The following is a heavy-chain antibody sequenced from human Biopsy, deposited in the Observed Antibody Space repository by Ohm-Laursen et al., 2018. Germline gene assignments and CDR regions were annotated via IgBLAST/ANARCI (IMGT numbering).Heavy chain of an antibody. J-gene: IGHJ4*02. Sequence: GPSVKVSCKASGYTFTSYYLQWVRQAPGQGLEWMGRINPNNDTTAYAQKFQGRITMTKDPSTSTVYMDQSSLTFDDSAVYYCARGPRGLVVITTTALYFDYWGQGNLVTVSS. D-gene: IGHD3-22*01. CDR1: GYTFTSYY. V-gene: IGHV1-46*01. CDR3: ARGPRGLVVITTTALYFDY. CDR2: INPNNDTT.